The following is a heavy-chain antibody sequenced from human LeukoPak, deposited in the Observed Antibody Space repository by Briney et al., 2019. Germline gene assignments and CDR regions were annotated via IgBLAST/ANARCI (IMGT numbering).Heavy chain of an antibody. D-gene: IGHD3-3*01. V-gene: IGHV4-34*01. CDR1: GGSFSGYY. CDR3: ARGNSGFWSGYYYYYMDV. Sequence: SETLSLTCAVYGGSFSGYYWSWIRQPPGKGLEWIGEINHSGSTHYNPSLKSRVTISVDTSKNQFSLKLSSVTAADTAVYYCARGNSGFWSGYYYYYMDVWGKGTTVTVSS. CDR2: INHSGST. J-gene: IGHJ6*03.